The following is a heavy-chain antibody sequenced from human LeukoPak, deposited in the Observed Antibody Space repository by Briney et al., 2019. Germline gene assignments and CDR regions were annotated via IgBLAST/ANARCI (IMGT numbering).Heavy chain of an antibody. V-gene: IGHV4-39*01. CDR2: ICYSGST. J-gene: IGHJ4*02. Sequence: SETLSLTCTVSGGSISSSSYYWGWIRQPPGKGLEWIGSICYSGSTYYNPSLKSRVTISVDTSKNQFSLKLSSVTAADTAVYYCARLRYSGYDFDALHFDYWGQGTLVTVSS. CDR1: GGSISSSSYY. D-gene: IGHD5-12*01. CDR3: ARLRYSGYDFDALHFDY.